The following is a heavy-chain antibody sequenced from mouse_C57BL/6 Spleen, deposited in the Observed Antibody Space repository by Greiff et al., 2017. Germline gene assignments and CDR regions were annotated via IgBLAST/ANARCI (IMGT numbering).Heavy chain of an antibody. CDR1: GFTFSSYG. V-gene: IGHV5-6*01. CDR2: ISSGGSYT. D-gene: IGHD2-12*01. Sequence: EVKLVESGGDLVKPGGSLKLSCAASGFTFSSYGMSWVRQTPDKRLEWVATISSGGSYTYYPDSVKGRFTISRDNAKNTLYLQMSSLKSEDTAMYYCARLVYDVGYAMDYWGQGTSVTVSS. CDR3: ARLVYDVGYAMDY. J-gene: IGHJ4*01.